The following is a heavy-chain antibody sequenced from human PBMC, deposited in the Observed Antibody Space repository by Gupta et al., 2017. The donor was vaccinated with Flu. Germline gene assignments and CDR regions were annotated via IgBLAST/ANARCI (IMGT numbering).Heavy chain of an antibody. J-gene: IGHJ5*02. CDR2: ISHRGNT. V-gene: IGHV4-34*01. D-gene: IGHD3-22*01. Sequence: QVQLQQWGAGLLKPSETLSLTCAVSGGSFTDYYWTWIRQPPGKGLEWIGEISHRGNTNYNQSLKSRVVTSIDRSKSQFSLRLNSVTAADTAVYYCARGAMTLVEFESWFDPGSQGTMVTVSS. CDR1: GGSFTDYY. CDR3: ARGAMTLVEFESWFDP.